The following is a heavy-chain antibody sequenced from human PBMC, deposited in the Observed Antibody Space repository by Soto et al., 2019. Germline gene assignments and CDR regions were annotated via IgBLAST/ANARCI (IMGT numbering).Heavy chain of an antibody. D-gene: IGHD1-26*01. CDR2: IYPGDSDT. V-gene: IGHV5-51*07. CDR1: GYSYTSYC. Sequence: GESLKISCTGSGYSYTSYCIGWVHQMPGKGLEWMGIIYPGDSDTRYSPSFQGQVTISADKSISTAYLQWSSLKASDTAMYYCALSRANAHAFDIWGQGTMVTVSS. CDR3: ALSRANAHAFDI. J-gene: IGHJ3*02.